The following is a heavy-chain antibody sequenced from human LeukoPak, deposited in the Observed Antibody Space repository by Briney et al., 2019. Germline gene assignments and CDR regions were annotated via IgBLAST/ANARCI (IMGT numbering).Heavy chain of an antibody. Sequence: SETLSLTCTVSGGSISSSSYYWGWIRQPPGKGLEWIGSIYYSGSTYYNPSLKSRVTISVDTSKNQFSLKLSSVTAADTAVYYCARGRDYYDSSGSEDWGQGTLVTVSS. CDR2: IYYSGST. CDR3: ARGRDYYDSSGSED. J-gene: IGHJ4*02. CDR1: GGSISSSSYY. V-gene: IGHV4-39*07. D-gene: IGHD3-22*01.